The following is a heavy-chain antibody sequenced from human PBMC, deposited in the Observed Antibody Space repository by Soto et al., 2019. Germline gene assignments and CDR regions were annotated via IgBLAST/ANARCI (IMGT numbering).Heavy chain of an antibody. D-gene: IGHD2-2*01. CDR2: MSYDGSRQ. CDR1: GFSLSGND. V-gene: IGHV3-30*03. J-gene: IGHJ4*02. CDR3: ARGGWYASWSSSDC. Sequence: QVQLVESGGGVVQPGRSLRLSCAASGFSLSGNDMHWVRHAPGKGPEWVAVMSYDGSRQYYADSVKGRFTISRDTSKSTLYLQMNNLTTEDTAVYYCARGGWYASWSSSDCWGQGTLVTVSS.